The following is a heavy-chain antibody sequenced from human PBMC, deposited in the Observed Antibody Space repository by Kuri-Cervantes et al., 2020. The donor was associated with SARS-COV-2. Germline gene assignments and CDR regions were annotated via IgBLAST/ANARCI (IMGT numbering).Heavy chain of an antibody. CDR2: ISSSSYI. Sequence: GESLKISCAASGFTFSSYSMNWVRQAPGKGLEWVSSISSSSYIYYADSVKGRFTISRDNAKNSLYLQMNSLRAEDTAVYYCARAVTTASNAFDIWGQGTMVTVSS. V-gene: IGHV3-21*01. J-gene: IGHJ3*02. CDR1: GFTFSSYS. CDR3: ARAVTTASNAFDI. D-gene: IGHD4-17*01.